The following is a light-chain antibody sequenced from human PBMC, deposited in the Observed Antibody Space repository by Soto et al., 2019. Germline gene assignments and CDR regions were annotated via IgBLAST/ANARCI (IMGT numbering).Light chain of an antibody. V-gene: IGKV3-15*01. CDR1: QSVRSN. CDR3: QPYNEWPPFT. CDR2: AAS. Sequence: EIVMTQSPATLSVSPGERATLSCRASQSVRSNLAWYQQKPGQAPRLVIYAASTRATGIPDRFSGSVSGTEFTLTISSLQSEDFAVYYCQPYNEWPPFTFGQGTRLEI. J-gene: IGKJ5*01.